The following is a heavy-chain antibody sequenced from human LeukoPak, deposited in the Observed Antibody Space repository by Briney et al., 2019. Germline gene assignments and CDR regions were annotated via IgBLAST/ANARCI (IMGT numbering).Heavy chain of an antibody. CDR2: IYHSGST. V-gene: IGHV4-38-2*02. CDR3: ARGPYGSGSQTFDY. D-gene: IGHD3-10*01. Sequence: SETLSLTCTVSGYSISSGYYWGWIRQPPGKGLEWIGSIYHSGSTYYNPSLKSRVTISVDTSKNQFSLKLSSVTAADTAVYYCARGPYGSGSQTFDYWGQGTLVTVSS. J-gene: IGHJ4*02. CDR1: GYSISSGYY.